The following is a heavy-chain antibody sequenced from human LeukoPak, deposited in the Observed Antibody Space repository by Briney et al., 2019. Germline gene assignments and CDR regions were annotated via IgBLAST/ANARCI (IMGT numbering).Heavy chain of an antibody. D-gene: IGHD2-15*01. CDR2: KYVRGSS. J-gene: IGHJ3*02. Sequence: PWDSLSLTCPVACGSISNYYWGWTRQPAGKGLEWIGRKYVRGSSNYNTPFQSGVTISETTSRNQFFLKLRSVTAADTAVYYCARGCYCSADICTGGDYFDIRGGGTMVFVS. CDR1: CGSISNYY. V-gene: IGHV4-4*07. CDR3: ARGCYCSADICTGGDYFDI.